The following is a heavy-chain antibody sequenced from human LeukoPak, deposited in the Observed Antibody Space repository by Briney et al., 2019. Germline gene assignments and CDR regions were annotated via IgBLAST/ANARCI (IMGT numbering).Heavy chain of an antibody. CDR2: IWYDGSNK. J-gene: IGHJ6*02. CDR1: GFTFSSYG. V-gene: IGHV3-33*01. D-gene: IGHD3-16*02. CDR3: ARDLGDYVWGSYRLWYYYYYYGMDV. Sequence: PGGSLRLSCAASGFTFSSYGMHWVRQAPGKGLEWVAVIWYDGSNKYLADSVKGRFTISRDNSKNTLYLQMNSLRAEDTAVYYCARDLGDYVWGSYRLWYYYYYYGMDVWGQGTTVTVSS.